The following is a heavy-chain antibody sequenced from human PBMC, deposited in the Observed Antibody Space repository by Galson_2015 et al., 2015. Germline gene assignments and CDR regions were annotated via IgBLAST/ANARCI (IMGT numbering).Heavy chain of an antibody. Sequence: SLRLSCAASGLTFDDYAMYWVRQAPGKGLEWVSGISWNSGNIGYADSVKGRFTISRDNAKNSLYLQMNSLRVEDTAFYYCAKGRGPHSGKNVDYWGQGTLVTVSS. CDR3: AKGRGPHSGKNVDY. V-gene: IGHV3-9*01. J-gene: IGHJ4*02. D-gene: IGHD1-26*01. CDR2: ISWNSGNI. CDR1: GLTFDDYA.